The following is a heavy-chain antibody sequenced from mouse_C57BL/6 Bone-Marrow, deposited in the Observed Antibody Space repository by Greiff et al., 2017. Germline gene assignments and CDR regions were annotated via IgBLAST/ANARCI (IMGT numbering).Heavy chain of an antibody. J-gene: IGHJ3*01. CDR2: IHPNSGST. CDR1: GYTFTSYW. Sequence: VQLQQPGAELVKPGASVKLSCKASGYTFTSYWMHWVKQRPGQGLEWIGMIHPNSGSTNYNEKFKSKATLTVDKSSSTAYMQLSSLTSEDSAVYYCARLWLRQAWFAYWGQGTLVTVSA. CDR3: ARLWLRQAWFAY. V-gene: IGHV1-64*01. D-gene: IGHD2-2*01.